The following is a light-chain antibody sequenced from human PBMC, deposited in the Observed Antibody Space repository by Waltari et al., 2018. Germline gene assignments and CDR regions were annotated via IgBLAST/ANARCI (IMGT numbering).Light chain of an antibody. CDR3: SSYTSIRTWV. J-gene: IGLJ3*02. Sequence: QSALTQPASVSGSPGQSIIISCTGASGDVGTYALVSWDQQHPGKAPKLMIYDVSNRPSGISNRFSGAKSGNTASLTISGLQAEDEADYYCSSYTSIRTWVFGGGTKLTVL. V-gene: IGLV2-14*03. CDR1: SGDVGTYAL. CDR2: DVS.